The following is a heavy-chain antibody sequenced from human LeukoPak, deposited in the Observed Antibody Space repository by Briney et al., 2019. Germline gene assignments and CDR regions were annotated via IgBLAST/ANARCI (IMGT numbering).Heavy chain of an antibody. CDR3: ARLHRGMDV. CDR1: EFTLNNYG. CDR2: MSDGGSTI. V-gene: IGHV3-48*02. Sequence: GGSLRLSCVASEFTLNNYGVNWVRQAPGKGLEWVSYMSDGGSTIYYADSVKGRFTISRDNAKNSLSLQMNSLSHEDTAVYFCARLHRGMDVWGQGTTVTVSS. J-gene: IGHJ6*02.